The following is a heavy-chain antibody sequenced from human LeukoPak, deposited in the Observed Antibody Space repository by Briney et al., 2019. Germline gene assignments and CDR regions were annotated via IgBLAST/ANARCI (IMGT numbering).Heavy chain of an antibody. CDR2: IIPILGIA. CDR1: GYTFTSYD. D-gene: IGHD5-24*01. V-gene: IGHV1-69*04. Sequence: SVKVSCKASGYTFTSYDISWVRQAPGQGLEWMGRIIPILGIANYAQKFQGRVTITADKSTSTAYMELSSLRSEDTAVYYCANQGGMATKSYYFDYWGQGTLVTVSS. CDR3: ANQGGMATKSYYFDY. J-gene: IGHJ4*02.